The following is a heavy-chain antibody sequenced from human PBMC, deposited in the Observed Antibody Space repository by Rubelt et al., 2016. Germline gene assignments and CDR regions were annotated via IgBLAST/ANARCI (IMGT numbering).Heavy chain of an antibody. J-gene: IGHJ4*02. V-gene: IGHV1-18*01. D-gene: IGHD4-17*01. Sequence: QVQLVQSGAEVKKPGASVKVSCKASGYTFTSYGISWVRQAPGQGLEWMGWISAYNGNTKFGQKLQGRVTMTTDASTSTAYMELRSLRSDDTAVYYCARATTVTTKFDYWGQGTLVTVSS. CDR2: ISAYNGNT. CDR1: GYTFTSYG. CDR3: ARATTVTTKFDY.